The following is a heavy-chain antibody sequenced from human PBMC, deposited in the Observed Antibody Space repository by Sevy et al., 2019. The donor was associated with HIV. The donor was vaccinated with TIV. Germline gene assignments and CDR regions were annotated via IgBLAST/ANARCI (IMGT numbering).Heavy chain of an antibody. CDR1: GFTFSSYW. CDR3: ARPNGGNFNGMDV. J-gene: IGHJ6*02. D-gene: IGHD2-8*01. Sequence: LSLTCAASGFTFSSYWMHWVRQAPGKGLVWVSRISSDESRTSYADSVKGRFTISRDNAKNTLYLQMNSLRAEDTAVYYCARPNGGNFNGMDVWGQGTTVTVS. V-gene: IGHV3-74*01. CDR2: ISSDESRT.